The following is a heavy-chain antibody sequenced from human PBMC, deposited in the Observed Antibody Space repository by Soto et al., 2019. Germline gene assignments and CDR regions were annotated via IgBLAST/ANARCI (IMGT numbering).Heavy chain of an antibody. D-gene: IGHD2-2*01. J-gene: IGHJ4*02. CDR3: ARSAAGEYQLLSVPFDY. Sequence: GGSLRLSCAASGFTFSSYGMHWVRQAPGKGLEWVAVIWYDGSNKYYADSVKGRFTISRDNSKNTLYLQMNSLRAEDTAVYYCARSAAGEYQLLSVPFDYWGQGTLVTVSS. V-gene: IGHV3-33*01. CDR1: GFTFSSYG. CDR2: IWYDGSNK.